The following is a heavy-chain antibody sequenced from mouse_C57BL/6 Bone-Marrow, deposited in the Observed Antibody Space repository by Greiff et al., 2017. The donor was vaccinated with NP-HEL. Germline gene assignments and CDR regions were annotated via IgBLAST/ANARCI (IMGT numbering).Heavy chain of an antibody. CDR3: ARLEGWLPLYYYAMDY. V-gene: IGHV5-6*01. Sequence: EVQGVESGGDLVKPGGSLKLSCAASGFTFSSYGMSWVRQTPDKRLEWVATISSGGSYTYYPDSVKGRFTISRDNAKNTLYLQMSSLKSEGTAMYYCARLEGWLPLYYYAMDYWGQGTSVTVSS. CDR2: ISSGGSYT. J-gene: IGHJ4*01. D-gene: IGHD2-3*01. CDR1: GFTFSSYG.